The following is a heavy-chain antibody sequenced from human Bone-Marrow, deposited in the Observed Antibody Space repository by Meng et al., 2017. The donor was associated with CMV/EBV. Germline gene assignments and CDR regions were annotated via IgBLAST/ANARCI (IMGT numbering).Heavy chain of an antibody. CDR1: GFSFSGSH. D-gene: IGHD6-19*01. CDR2: IYSGGSST. Sequence: GASLKISCATSGFSFSGSHMHWVRQAPGKGLEWVSVIYSGGSSTYYADSVKGRFTISRDNSKNTLYLQMNSLRAEDTAVYYCARDGGPGIAVVGLGWFDPWGQGTLVTVSS. J-gene: IGHJ5*02. V-gene: IGHV3-NL1*01. CDR3: ARDGGPGIAVVGLGWFDP.